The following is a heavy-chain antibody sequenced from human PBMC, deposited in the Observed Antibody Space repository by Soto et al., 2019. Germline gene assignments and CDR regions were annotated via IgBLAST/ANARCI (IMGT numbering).Heavy chain of an antibody. D-gene: IGHD2-21*01. CDR3: VRVGERYLGWFDP. CDR2: ITGRRDSI. Sequence: AWGSLRLCCAASVFSCISYCIRCFLHLPRKAIEWLSYITGRRDSITCAESICYADSVNSKFTISGDNGKSLVFLQMNNMRDEDTPVYFCVRVGERYLGWFDPWGQGTLVTVSS. CDR1: VFSCISYC. J-gene: IGHJ5*02. V-gene: IGHV3-48*02.